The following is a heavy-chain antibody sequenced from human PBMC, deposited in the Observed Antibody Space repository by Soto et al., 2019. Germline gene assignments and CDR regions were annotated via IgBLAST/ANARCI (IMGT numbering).Heavy chain of an antibody. V-gene: IGHV1-3*01. Sequence: ASVKVSCKASGYTFTSYAMHWVRQAPGQRLEWMGWINAGNGNTKYSQKFQGRVTITRDTSASTAYMELSSLRSEDTAVYYCARGSLSSWYLPGIRYYYYYGMDVWGQGTTVTVS. D-gene: IGHD6-13*01. CDR3: ARGSLSSWYLPGIRYYYYYGMDV. J-gene: IGHJ6*02. CDR2: INAGNGNT. CDR1: GYTFTSYA.